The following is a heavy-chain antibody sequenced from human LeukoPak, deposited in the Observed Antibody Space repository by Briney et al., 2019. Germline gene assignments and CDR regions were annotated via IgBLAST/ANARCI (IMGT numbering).Heavy chain of an antibody. Sequence: PGGSLRLSCAASGFTFSSYAMHWVRQAPGKGLEWVAVISYNGRIKNCADTVNGRFTISRDNSKNTLYLQMDSLRAEDTAVYYCARESENFDYWGQGTLVSVSS. V-gene: IGHV3-30*04. CDR2: ISYNGRIK. D-gene: IGHD2/OR15-2a*01. CDR3: ARESENFDY. CDR1: GFTFSSYA. J-gene: IGHJ4*02.